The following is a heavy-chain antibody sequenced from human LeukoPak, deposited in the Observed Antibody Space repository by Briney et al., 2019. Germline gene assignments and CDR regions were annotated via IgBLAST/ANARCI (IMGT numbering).Heavy chain of an antibody. D-gene: IGHD6-13*01. CDR3: ARDHYTAAAFADY. CDR2: ISAYNGNT. CDR1: GYTFTGYY. J-gene: IGHJ4*02. Sequence: ASVKVSCKASGYTFTGYYMHWVRQAPGQGLEWMGWISAYNGNTNYAQKFQGRVTMTTDTSTSTAYMELWSLGSDDTALYYCARDHYTAAAFADYWGQGTLVTVSS. V-gene: IGHV1-18*04.